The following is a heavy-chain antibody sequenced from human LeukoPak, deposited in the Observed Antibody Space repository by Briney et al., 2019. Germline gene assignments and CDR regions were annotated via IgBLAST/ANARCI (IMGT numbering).Heavy chain of an antibody. CDR1: GFTFSGSA. CDR3: THSSSWLYNWFDP. D-gene: IGHD6-13*01. V-gene: IGHV3-73*01. CDR2: IRSKANSYAT. J-gene: IGHJ5*02. Sequence: QPGGSLRLSCAASGFTFSGSAMHWVRQASGKGLEWVGRIRSKANSYATAYAASVKGRFTISRDDSKNTAYLQMNSLKTEDTAVYYCTHSSSWLYNWFDPWGQGTLVTVSS.